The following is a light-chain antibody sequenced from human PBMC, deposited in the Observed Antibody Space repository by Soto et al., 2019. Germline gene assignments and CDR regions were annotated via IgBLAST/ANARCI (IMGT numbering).Light chain of an antibody. CDR1: QSVSSY. J-gene: IGKJ1*01. CDR2: DAS. CDR3: QQYGSSPPFT. Sequence: EIVLTQSPATLSLSPWERATLSGSASQSVSSYLAWYQQKPGQAPRLLIYDASNRATGIPARFSGSGSGTDFTLTISRLEPEDFAVYYCQQYGSSPPFTFGQGTKVDNK. V-gene: IGKV3-20*01.